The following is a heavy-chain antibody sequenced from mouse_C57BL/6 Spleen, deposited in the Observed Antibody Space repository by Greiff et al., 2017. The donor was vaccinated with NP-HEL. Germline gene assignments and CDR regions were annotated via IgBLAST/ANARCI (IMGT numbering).Heavy chain of an antibody. CDR1: GYTFTSYW. V-gene: IGHV1-59*01. D-gene: IGHD2-10*02. CDR3: ARGEYGTYYYAMDY. J-gene: IGHJ4*01. CDR2: IDPSDSYT. Sequence: QVQLQQPGAELVRPGTSVKLSCTASGYTFTSYWMHWVKQRPGQGLEWIGVIDPSDSYTNYHQKFKGKATLTVDTSSSTAYMQLSSLTSEDSAVYYCARGEYGTYYYAMDYWGQGTSVTVSS.